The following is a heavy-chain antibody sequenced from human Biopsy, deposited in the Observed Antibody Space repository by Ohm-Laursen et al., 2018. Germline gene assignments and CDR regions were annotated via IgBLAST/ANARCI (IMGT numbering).Heavy chain of an antibody. CDR3: ARDFCDTTSCYPQN. J-gene: IGHJ4*02. D-gene: IGHD2-2*01. CDR1: GVSISTYY. CDR2: IYYSVMT. Sequence: SETLSLTCTVSGVSISTYYWSWIRQSPGRGLEWIAYIYYSVMTNYNPSLQSRVTISVDTSKNQFSLKLSSVTAADTAVYYCARDFCDTTSCYPQNWGQGTLVTVSS. V-gene: IGHV4-59*01.